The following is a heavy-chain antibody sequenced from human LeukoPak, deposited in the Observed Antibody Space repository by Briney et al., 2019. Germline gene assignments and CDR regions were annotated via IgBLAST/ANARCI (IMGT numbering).Heavy chain of an antibody. J-gene: IGHJ5*02. D-gene: IGHD6-19*01. CDR1: GYTFTSYD. CDR2: MNPNSGNT. Sequence: ASVKVSCKASGYTFTSYDINWVRQATGQGLEWMGWMNPNSGNTGYAQKFQGRVTMTRNTSISTAYMELSSLGSEDTAVYYCARGDSSGWYTWFDPWGQGTLVTVSS. V-gene: IGHV1-8*01. CDR3: ARGDSSGWYTWFDP.